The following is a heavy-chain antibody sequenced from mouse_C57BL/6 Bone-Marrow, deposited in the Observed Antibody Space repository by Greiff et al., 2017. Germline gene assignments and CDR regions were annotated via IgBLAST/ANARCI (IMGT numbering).Heavy chain of an antibody. D-gene: IGHD1-1*01. V-gene: IGHV5-6*01. Sequence: VQLVESGGDLVKPGGSLKLSCAASGFTFSSYGMSWVRQTPDKRLEWVATISSGGSYTYYPDSVKGRFTISRDNAKNTLYLQMSSLKSEDTAMYYCARHGNYVPYYAMDYWGQGTSVTVSS. CDR1: GFTFSSYG. J-gene: IGHJ4*01. CDR3: ARHGNYVPYYAMDY. CDR2: ISSGGSYT.